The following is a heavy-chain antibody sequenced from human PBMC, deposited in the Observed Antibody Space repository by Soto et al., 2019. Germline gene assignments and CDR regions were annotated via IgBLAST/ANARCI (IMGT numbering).Heavy chain of an antibody. Sequence: SETLSLTCTVSCGSISSYYWSWIRQPAGKGLEWIGRIYTSGSTNYNPSLKSRVTMSVDTSKNQFSLKLSSVTAADTAVYYCARVLGGSSSRPDYYYGMDVWGQGTTVTVS. J-gene: IGHJ6*02. V-gene: IGHV4-4*07. CDR1: CGSISSYY. CDR2: IYTSGST. CDR3: ARVLGGSSSRPDYYYGMDV. D-gene: IGHD6-6*01.